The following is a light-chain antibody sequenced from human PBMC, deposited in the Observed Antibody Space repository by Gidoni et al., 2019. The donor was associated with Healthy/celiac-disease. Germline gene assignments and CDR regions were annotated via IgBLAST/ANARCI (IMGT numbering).Light chain of an antibody. J-gene: IGKJ4*01. CDR3: QQYGSSPLT. CDR1: QRVSSSY. Sequence: EIVLTQSPGSLSLYPGERATLSCRASQRVSSSYLAWYQQKPGQAPRLLIYCASSRATGIPDRFSGSGSGTDFTLTISRLEPEDVAVYYCQQYGSSPLTFGGGTKVEIK. V-gene: IGKV3-20*01. CDR2: CAS.